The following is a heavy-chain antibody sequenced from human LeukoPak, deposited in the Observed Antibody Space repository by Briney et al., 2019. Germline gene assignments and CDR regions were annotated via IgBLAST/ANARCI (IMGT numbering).Heavy chain of an antibody. Sequence: SETLSLTGTISGASMSSVSYYWDWIRQPPGKGLEWIGNIYYSGNTHYNPSLKSRVTNSLDTSKNQFSLNLRSVTAADTAVYYCVASVLLSRFDPWGPGTLVTVSS. CDR1: GASMSSVSYY. V-gene: IGHV4-39*01. CDR3: VASVLLSRFDP. CDR2: IYYSGNT. J-gene: IGHJ5*02. D-gene: IGHD2-21*01.